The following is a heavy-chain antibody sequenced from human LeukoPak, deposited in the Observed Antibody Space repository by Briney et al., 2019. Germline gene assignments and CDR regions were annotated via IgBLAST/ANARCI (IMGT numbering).Heavy chain of an antibody. CDR1: GGSFSGYY. J-gene: IGHJ4*02. V-gene: IGHV4-34*01. CDR2: INHSGST. D-gene: IGHD3-22*01. CDR3: ARLIPYYYDSSGYAAGFDY. Sequence: PSETLSLTCAVYGGSFSGYYWNWIRQPPGKGLECIGEINHSGSTNYNPSLESRVTISVDTSKNQFSLKLSSVTAADTAVYYCARLIPYYYDSSGYAAGFDYWGQGTLVTVSS.